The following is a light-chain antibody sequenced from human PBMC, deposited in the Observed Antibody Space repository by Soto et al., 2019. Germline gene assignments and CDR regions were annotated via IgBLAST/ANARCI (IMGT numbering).Light chain of an antibody. Sequence: SYELTQPPSVSVSPGQTASITCSGDKLGEKYASWYQQKPGQSPVLVIYQDSKRPSGIPERFSGSNSGNTATLTISGTQGMDEADYYCQAWDSSTVVFGGGTQLTVL. CDR1: KLGEKY. CDR3: QAWDSSTVV. V-gene: IGLV3-1*01. CDR2: QDS. J-gene: IGLJ2*01.